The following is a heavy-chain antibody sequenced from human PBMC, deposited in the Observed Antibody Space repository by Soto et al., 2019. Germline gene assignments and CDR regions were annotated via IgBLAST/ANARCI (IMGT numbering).Heavy chain of an antibody. D-gene: IGHD3-22*01. Sequence: PGGSLRLSCAASGFTFSSYAMSWVRQAPGKGLEWVSAISGSGGSTYYADSVKDRFTISRDNSKNTLYLQMNSLRAEDTAVYYCAKNQFRMIVVVIVFDYWGQGTLVTVSS. V-gene: IGHV3-23*01. CDR2: ISGSGGST. CDR3: AKNQFRMIVVVIVFDY. J-gene: IGHJ4*02. CDR1: GFTFSSYA.